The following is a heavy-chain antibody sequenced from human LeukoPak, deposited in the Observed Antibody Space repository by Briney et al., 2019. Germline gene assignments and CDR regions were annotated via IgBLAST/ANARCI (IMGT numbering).Heavy chain of an antibody. CDR1: GYTFTTYD. D-gene: IGHD3-22*01. CDR3: ARGLGDYYDTGDFYYAVPAH. CDR2: MNPNSGDT. Sequence: ASVRVSFKASGYTFTTYDITWVRQAAGQGGEWMGWMNPNSGDTAYAQKFQGRVAITRDPAINTAYMELSNLRSEDTAVYYCARGLGDYYDTGDFYYAVPAHWGQGTLVTVSS. V-gene: IGHV1-8*01. J-gene: IGHJ4*02.